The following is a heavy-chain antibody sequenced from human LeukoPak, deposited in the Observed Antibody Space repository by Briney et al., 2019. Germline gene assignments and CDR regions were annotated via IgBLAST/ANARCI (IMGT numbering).Heavy chain of an antibody. J-gene: IGHJ3*02. D-gene: IGHD4-23*01. Sequence: SETLSPTCTVSGGSISSYYWSWIRQPPGKGLEWIGYIFYTGSTNYNPSLKSRVTISVLTSKNRFSLKLSSVTAADTAVYYCATLTGGDDAFDIWGQGTMVTVSS. CDR2: IFYTGST. CDR3: ATLTGGDDAFDI. V-gene: IGHV4-59*01. CDR1: GGSISSYY.